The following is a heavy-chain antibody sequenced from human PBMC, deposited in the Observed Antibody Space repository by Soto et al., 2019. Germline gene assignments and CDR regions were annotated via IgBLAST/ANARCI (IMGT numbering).Heavy chain of an antibody. CDR1: GFSFSTYS. CDR2: IHSSSRYI. CDR3: ARGSQNFWMREDAFDI. D-gene: IGHD3-3*01. J-gene: IGHJ3*02. V-gene: IGHV3-21*01. Sequence: EVQLVESGGGQVKPGGSLRLSCAASGFSFSTYSMNWVRQAPGKGLEWVSSIHSSSRYIYYADSVKGRFTISRDNAKNSLFLKMSSLRGEDTAVYYCARGSQNFWMREDAFDIWGQGTMVSVSS.